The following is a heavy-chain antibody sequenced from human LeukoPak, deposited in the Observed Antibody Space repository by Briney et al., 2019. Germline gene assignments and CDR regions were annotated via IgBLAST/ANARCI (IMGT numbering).Heavy chain of an antibody. V-gene: IGHV4-31*03. Sequence: SQTLSLTCTVSGGSISSGGYYWGWIRQHPGKGLEWIGYIYYSGGTYYNPSLKSRVTISVDTSKNQFSLKLSSVTAADTAVYYCARAVVSRYCSSTSCYGMDVWGQGTTVTVSS. CDR1: GGSISSGGYY. CDR2: IYYSGGT. CDR3: ARAVVSRYCSSTSCYGMDV. J-gene: IGHJ6*02. D-gene: IGHD2-2*01.